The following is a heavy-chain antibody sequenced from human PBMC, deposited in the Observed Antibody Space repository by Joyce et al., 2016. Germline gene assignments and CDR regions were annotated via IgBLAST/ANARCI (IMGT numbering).Heavy chain of an antibody. CDR1: GGSISIHY. V-gene: IGHV4-59*11. CDR2: IYYSGST. J-gene: IGHJ6*02. CDR3: ARGLGTPYGMDV. D-gene: IGHD7-27*01. Sequence: QVQLQESGPGLVKPSETLSLTCTVSGGSISIHYWSWIRQPPGKRLEWIGYIYYSGSTNYDPALKSRVTSSVDTSKNQFSLKLRSVSAADTAVYYCARGLGTPYGMDVWGQGTTVTVSS.